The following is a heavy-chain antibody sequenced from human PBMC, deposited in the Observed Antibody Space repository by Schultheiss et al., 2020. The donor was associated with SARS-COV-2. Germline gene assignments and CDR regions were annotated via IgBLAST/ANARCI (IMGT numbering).Heavy chain of an antibody. CDR2: IYPDDTDT. V-gene: IGHV5-51*01. D-gene: IGHD5-24*01. Sequence: GESLKISCKGFGYSFTNYWIAWVRQMPGKGLEWMGMIYPDDTDTRYSPSFQGQGQVTMSADKSISTAYLQWSSLQASDTAMYYCARAEMATTAADYWGQGTLVTVSS. CDR1: GYSFTNYW. J-gene: IGHJ4*02. CDR3: ARAEMATTAADY.